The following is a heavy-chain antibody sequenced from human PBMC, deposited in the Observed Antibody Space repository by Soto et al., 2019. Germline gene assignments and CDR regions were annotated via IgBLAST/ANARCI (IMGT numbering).Heavy chain of an antibody. V-gene: IGHV1-2*04. CDR1: GYTFTGYY. J-gene: IGHJ5*01. CDR2: INPNSGGT. D-gene: IGHD2-15*01. Sequence: GASVKVSCKASGYTFTGYYMHWVRQAPEQGLEWMGWINPNSGGTNYAQKFQGWVTMTRDTSISTAYMELSRLRSDDTAVYYCARGSLGYCSGGSCYHNWFDSWGQGTLVTVSS. CDR3: ARGSLGYCSGGSCYHNWFDS.